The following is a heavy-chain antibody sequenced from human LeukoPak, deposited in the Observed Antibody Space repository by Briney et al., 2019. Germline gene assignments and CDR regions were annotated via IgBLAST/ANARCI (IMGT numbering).Heavy chain of an antibody. CDR3: ARGRQDVTMIVVVMTAVSYYLDV. Sequence: MASETLSLTCAVSGGSFSGYYWTWIRQTPEKGLEWIGEMNPSGSTSYNPSLKSRVTISVDTSKNQFSLKLSSVTAADTAVYYCARGRQDVTMIVVVMTAVSYYLDVWGKGTTVTVS. CDR2: MNPSGST. D-gene: IGHD3-22*01. V-gene: IGHV4-34*01. CDR1: GGSFSGYY. J-gene: IGHJ6*03.